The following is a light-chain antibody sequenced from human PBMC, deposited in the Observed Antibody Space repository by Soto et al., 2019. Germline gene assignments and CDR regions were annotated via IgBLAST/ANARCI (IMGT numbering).Light chain of an antibody. CDR3: QQYDNWLPRWT. V-gene: IGKV3-15*01. CDR2: VAS. CDR1: QSVTNN. Sequence: EIVMTQSPVTLSVSPGERATLSCRASQSVTNNVAWYQQKPGQSPRLLIYVASTRATGIPARFSGSGSGTEFTLTISSLQSEDFAVYYCQQYDNWLPRWTFGHGTKVDIK. J-gene: IGKJ1*01.